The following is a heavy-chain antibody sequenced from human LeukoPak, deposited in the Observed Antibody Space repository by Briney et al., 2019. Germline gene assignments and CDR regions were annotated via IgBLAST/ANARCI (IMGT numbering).Heavy chain of an antibody. CDR2: INSDGSST. V-gene: IGHV3-74*01. Sequence: GGSLRLSCAASGFTFSNSWMHWVRQAPGKGLGCVSRINSDGSSTTYADSVKGRFTISRDNAKNTLYLQMNSLKAEDTAVYYCARVQYDILTGYYPVPGAFDIWGQGTMVTVSS. CDR1: GFTFSNSW. D-gene: IGHD3-9*01. J-gene: IGHJ3*02. CDR3: ARVQYDILTGYYPVPGAFDI.